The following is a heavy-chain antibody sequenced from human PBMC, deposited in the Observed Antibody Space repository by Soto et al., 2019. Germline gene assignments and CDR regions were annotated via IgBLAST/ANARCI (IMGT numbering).Heavy chain of an antibody. Sequence: QVQLQQWGAGLLKPSETLSLTCAVYGGSFSGYQWTWIRQTPGKRLEWIGEINDSGNINYNPSLKSRVTILVDTPKKQISLKLSSGTAADTAVYYCARGLILWFGELSPRGGYYYYMDVWGKGTTVTVSS. CDR2: INDSGNI. CDR1: GGSFSGYQ. D-gene: IGHD3-10*01. J-gene: IGHJ6*03. CDR3: ARGLILWFGELSPRGGYYYYMDV. V-gene: IGHV4-34*01.